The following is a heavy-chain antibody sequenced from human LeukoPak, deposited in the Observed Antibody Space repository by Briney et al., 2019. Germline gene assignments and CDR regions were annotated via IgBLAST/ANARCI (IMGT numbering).Heavy chain of an antibody. CDR2: IYYSGST. CDR3: ASTLPSTSIPIYYYYGMDV. Sequence: SETLSLTCTVSGGSISSYYWSWIRQPPGKGLEWIGYIYYSGSTNYNPSLKSRVTISVDTSKNQFSLKLSSVTAADTAVYYCASTLPSTSIPIYYYYGMDVWGQGTTVTVSS. D-gene: IGHD2-2*01. V-gene: IGHV4-59*01. CDR1: GGSISSYY. J-gene: IGHJ6*02.